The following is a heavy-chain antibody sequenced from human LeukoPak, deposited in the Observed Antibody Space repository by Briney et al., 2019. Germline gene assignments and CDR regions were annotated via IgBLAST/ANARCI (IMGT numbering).Heavy chain of an antibody. Sequence: SETLSLTCTVSGGSISSSSYYWGWIRQPPGKGLEWIGSIYYSGSTYYNPSLKSRVTISVDTSKNQFSLKLSSVTAADTAVYYCTRSELIEDLAAFDPWGQGTLVTVSS. D-gene: IGHD6-13*01. V-gene: IGHV4-39*01. CDR1: GGSISSSSYY. CDR2: IYYSGST. CDR3: TRSELIEDLAAFDP. J-gene: IGHJ5*02.